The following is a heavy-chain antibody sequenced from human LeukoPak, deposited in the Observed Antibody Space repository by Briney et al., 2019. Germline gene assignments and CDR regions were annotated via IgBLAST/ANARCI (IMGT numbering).Heavy chain of an antibody. CDR3: ATPDEYSGYDFYLY. CDR2: FDPEDGET. D-gene: IGHD5-12*01. CDR1: GYTLTELS. J-gene: IGHJ4*02. Sequence: ASVKVSCKVSGYTLTELSMHWVRQAPGKGLEWMGGFDPEDGETIYAQKFQGRVTMTEDTSTDTAYMELSSLRSEDTAVYYCATPDEYSGYDFYLYWGQGTLVTASS. V-gene: IGHV1-24*01.